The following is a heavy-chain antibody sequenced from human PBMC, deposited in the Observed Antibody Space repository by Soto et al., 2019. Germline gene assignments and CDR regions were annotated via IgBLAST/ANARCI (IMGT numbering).Heavy chain of an antibody. Sequence: SETLSLTCPVSGCSISSGFYYWSWIRQHPGKGLEWIGYIYYSGSTYYNPSLKSRVTISVDTSKNQFSLKLSSVTAADTAVYYCARDSGGTHFDYWGQGTLVTVSS. CDR3: ARDSGGTHFDY. D-gene: IGHD3-16*01. V-gene: IGHV4-31*03. J-gene: IGHJ4*02. CDR1: GCSISSGFYY. CDR2: IYYSGST.